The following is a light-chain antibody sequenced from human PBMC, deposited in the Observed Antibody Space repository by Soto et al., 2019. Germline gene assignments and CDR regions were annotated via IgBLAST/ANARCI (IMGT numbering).Light chain of an antibody. CDR3: KQYGGSPVYI. J-gene: IGKJ2*01. Sequence: EVVLTQSPGTLSLSPGERATLSCRASQSVSSSYSAWYQQKPGQAPRLLIYAASSRATGIPDRFSGTGSGTDFTLTISRLEPEDFAVYYCKQYGGSPVYIFGQGTRLEIK. CDR1: QSVSSSY. V-gene: IGKV3-20*01. CDR2: AAS.